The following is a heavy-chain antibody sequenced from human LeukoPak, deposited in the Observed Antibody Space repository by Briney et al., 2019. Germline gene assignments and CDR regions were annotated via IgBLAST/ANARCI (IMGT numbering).Heavy chain of an antibody. Sequence: PSETLSLTCTVSGGSISSSSYYWGWIRQPPGKGLDWIGNIYYSGSTYYNPSLKSRVTISVDTSKNQFSLKLSSVTAADTALYYCASLSRGYYYYMDVWGKGTTVTVSS. J-gene: IGHJ6*03. D-gene: IGHD3-10*01. CDR2: IYYSGST. CDR1: GGSISSSSYY. CDR3: ASLSRGYYYYMDV. V-gene: IGHV4-39*01.